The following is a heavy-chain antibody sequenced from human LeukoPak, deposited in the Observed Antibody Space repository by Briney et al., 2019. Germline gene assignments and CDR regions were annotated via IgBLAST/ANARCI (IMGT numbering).Heavy chain of an antibody. V-gene: IGHV5-51*01. D-gene: IGHD3-22*01. CDR3: ARSPLPAPGYYDSSGYYLDAFDI. CDR2: IYPGDSDT. J-gene: IGHJ3*02. Sequence: GESLKISCKGSGYSFTSYWIGWVRQMPGKGLEWMGIIYPGDSDTRYSPSFQGQVTISADKSISTAYLQWSSLKASDTAMYYCARSPLPAPGYYDSSGYYLDAFDIWGQGTMVTVSS. CDR1: GYSFTSYW.